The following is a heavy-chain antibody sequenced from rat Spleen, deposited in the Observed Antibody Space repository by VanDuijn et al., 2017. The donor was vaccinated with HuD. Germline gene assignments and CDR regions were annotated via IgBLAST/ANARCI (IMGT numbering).Heavy chain of an antibody. CDR3: TRGGFYRY. CDR2: ITNTGRRT. J-gene: IGHJ2*01. CDR1: GFTFNNYW. V-gene: IGHV5-31*01. Sequence: EVQLVESGGGLVQPGRSLKLSCVASGFTFNNYWMTWIRQAPGKGLEWVASITNTGRRTYYPDSVRGRFAISRDTAENTLYLQMNSLRSEDTTTYYFTRGGFYRYWGQGVMVTVSS. D-gene: IGHD1-1*01.